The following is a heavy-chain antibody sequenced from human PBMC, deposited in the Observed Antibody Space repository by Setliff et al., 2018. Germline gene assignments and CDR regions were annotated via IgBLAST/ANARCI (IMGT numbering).Heavy chain of an antibody. CDR1: AASITSDAYY. V-gene: IGHV4-31*03. CDR2: IYYSGST. J-gene: IGHJ2*01. D-gene: IGHD6-19*01. Sequence: SETLSLTCIVSAASITSDAYYWSWVRQHPGKGLEWIGYIYYSGSTYYNPSLERRVTISLDSSKNQFSLELHSVTAADTAVYYCARSRTIAVKGGVFAVWDRGTLVTVSS. CDR3: ARSRTIAVKGGVFAV.